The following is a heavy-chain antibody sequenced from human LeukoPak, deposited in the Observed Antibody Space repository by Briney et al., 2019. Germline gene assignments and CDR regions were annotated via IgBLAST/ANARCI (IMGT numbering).Heavy chain of an antibody. CDR2: ISGSGGST. V-gene: IGHV3-23*01. Sequence: PGGSLRLSCAASGFTFSSYAMSWVRQAPGKGLEWVSVISGSGGSTYYADSVKGRFTISRDNSKNTLYLQMNSLRAEDTAVYYCAKDGSITIFGVVIGNWFDPWGQGTLVTVSS. CDR3: AKDGSITIFGVVIGNWFDP. CDR1: GFTFSSYA. J-gene: IGHJ5*02. D-gene: IGHD3-3*01.